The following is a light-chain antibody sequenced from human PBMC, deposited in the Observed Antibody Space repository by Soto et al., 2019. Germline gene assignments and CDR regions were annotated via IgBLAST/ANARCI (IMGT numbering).Light chain of an antibody. Sequence: EIVLTQSPGTLSLSPGERATFSCRAGQSVTSNFLAWYQHKPGQAPRLLIYASSNRATGIPDRFSGSASGTDFTLTINRLEPEDFAVYYCQLYGISPHFGQGTRLEIK. V-gene: IGKV3-20*01. CDR2: ASS. CDR3: QLYGISPH. J-gene: IGKJ5*01. CDR1: QSVTSNF.